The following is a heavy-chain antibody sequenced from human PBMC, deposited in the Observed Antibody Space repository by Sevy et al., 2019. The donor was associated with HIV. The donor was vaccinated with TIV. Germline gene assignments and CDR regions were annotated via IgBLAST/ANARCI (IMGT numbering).Heavy chain of an antibody. Sequence: GGYLRLSCAASGFTVSSNYMSWVRQAPGKGLEWVSVIYSGGSTYYADSVKGRFTISRDNSKNTLYLQMNSLRAEDTAVYYCARDLAGGITMVRGDPAGAFDIWGQGTMVTVSS. J-gene: IGHJ3*02. CDR1: GFTVSSNY. V-gene: IGHV3-66*01. CDR2: IYSGGST. CDR3: ARDLAGGITMVRGDPAGAFDI. D-gene: IGHD3-10*01.